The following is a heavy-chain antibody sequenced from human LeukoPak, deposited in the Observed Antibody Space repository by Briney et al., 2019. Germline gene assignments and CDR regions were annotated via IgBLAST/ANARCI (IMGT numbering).Heavy chain of an antibody. CDR2: MYPGDSDT. Sequence: GESLKISCKASGYSFTTYWIGWVRQMPGKGLEWMGIMYPGDSDTRYSPSFQGQVTISADKSISTAYLQWSSLKASDTAIYYCARRLEREFDYWGQGTLVTVSS. CDR3: ARRLEREFDY. CDR1: GYSFTTYW. V-gene: IGHV5-51*01. D-gene: IGHD1-1*01. J-gene: IGHJ4*02.